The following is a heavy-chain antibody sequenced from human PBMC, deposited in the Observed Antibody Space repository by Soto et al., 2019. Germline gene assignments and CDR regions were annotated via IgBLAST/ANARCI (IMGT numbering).Heavy chain of an antibody. D-gene: IGHD6-25*01. CDR2: IHYSGST. V-gene: IGHV4-39*01. J-gene: IGHJ2*01. CDR3: ARRRSGRLGYFDL. Sequence: QLQLQESGPGLVKPSETLSLTCTVSGGSISSSSYYWGWIRQPPGKGLEWIGSIHYSGSTYYNPSLKSRVTISVDTSKNQFYLKLSSVTAADTAVYYCARRRSGRLGYFDLWGRGTLVTVSS. CDR1: GGSISSSSYY.